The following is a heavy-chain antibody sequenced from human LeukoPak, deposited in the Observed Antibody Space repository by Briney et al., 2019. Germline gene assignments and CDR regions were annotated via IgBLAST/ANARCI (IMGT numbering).Heavy chain of an antibody. CDR3: ARHIHLTGVDY. D-gene: IGHD3-9*01. Sequence: ASVKVSCKASGYTFTSYHLHWVRQAPGQGLEWMGIINPSDGGTSYAQKFQGRVTMTRDTSTSTVYMELSSLRSEDTAVYYCARHIHLTGVDYWGRGTLVTVSS. CDR2: INPSDGGT. V-gene: IGHV1-46*01. J-gene: IGHJ4*02. CDR1: GYTFTSYH.